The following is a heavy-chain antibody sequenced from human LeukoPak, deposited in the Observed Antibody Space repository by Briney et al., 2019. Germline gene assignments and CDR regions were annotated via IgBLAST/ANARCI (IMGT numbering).Heavy chain of an antibody. Sequence: GGSLRLSCAASGFSVSDYWMTWIRHAPGKGLEWVANIKQDGSEKTYVDSVKGRFTISRDNAKNSLYLQMNSLRVEDTAMYYCARDLKSGYMDSWGQGTLVTVCS. J-gene: IGHJ4*02. D-gene: IGHD3-3*01. CDR1: GFSVSDYW. V-gene: IGHV3-7*01. CDR2: IKQDGSEK. CDR3: ARDLKSGYMDS.